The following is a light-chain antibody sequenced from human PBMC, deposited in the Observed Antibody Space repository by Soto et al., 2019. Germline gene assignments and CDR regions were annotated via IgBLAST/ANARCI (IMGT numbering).Light chain of an antibody. CDR1: SSDVGGYNY. CDR3: SSYTSSSTLVV. Sequence: QSALTQPASVSGSPGQSITISCTGTSSDVGGYNYVSWYQQHPGKAPKLMIYDVSNRPSGVSNRFSGSKSGNTASLTISGLQAEDEADYYCSSYTSSSTLVVFGRGTKLIVL. CDR2: DVS. J-gene: IGLJ2*01. V-gene: IGLV2-14*01.